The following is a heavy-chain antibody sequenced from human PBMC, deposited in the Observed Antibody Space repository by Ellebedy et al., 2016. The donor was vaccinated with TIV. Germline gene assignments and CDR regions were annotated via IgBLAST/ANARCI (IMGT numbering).Heavy chain of an antibody. V-gene: IGHV3-30-3*01. Sequence: GGSLRLSCAASRFTFSRYAMNWVRQAPGKGLEWVASISYHGSDKYSADSVKGRFTISRDNSRNTLYLQMNSLRAEDTAVYYCARGSGWSSSTSCFDYWGQGTLVTVSS. CDR2: ISYHGSDK. J-gene: IGHJ4*02. D-gene: IGHD2-2*01. CDR3: ARGSGWSSSTSCFDY. CDR1: RFTFSRYA.